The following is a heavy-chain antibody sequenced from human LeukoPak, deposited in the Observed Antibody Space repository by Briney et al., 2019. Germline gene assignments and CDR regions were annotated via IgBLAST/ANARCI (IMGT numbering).Heavy chain of an antibody. V-gene: IGHV1-69*13. CDR1: GYTFTSYD. CDR2: IIPIFGTA. Sequence: SVKVSCKASGYTFTSYDINWVRQAPGQGLEWMGGIIPIFGTANYAQKFQGGVTITADESTSTAYMELSSLRSEDTAVYYCARGQYSSSWSHYYYYGMDVWGQGTTVTVSS. D-gene: IGHD6-13*01. J-gene: IGHJ6*02. CDR3: ARGQYSSSWSHYYYYGMDV.